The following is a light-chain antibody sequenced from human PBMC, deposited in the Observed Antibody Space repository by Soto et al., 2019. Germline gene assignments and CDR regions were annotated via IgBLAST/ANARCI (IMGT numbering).Light chain of an antibody. J-gene: IGLJ3*02. Sequence: VLTQPPSASGTPGQRVTISCSGSGSNVGSNTVTWYQHLPGAAPKLLIYSNSQRPSGVPDRFFGSKSGTSASLGISGLQSEDEADYYCATWDDSLNGAVFGGGTKVTVL. CDR2: SNS. CDR3: ATWDDSLNGAV. CDR1: GSNVGSNT. V-gene: IGLV1-44*01.